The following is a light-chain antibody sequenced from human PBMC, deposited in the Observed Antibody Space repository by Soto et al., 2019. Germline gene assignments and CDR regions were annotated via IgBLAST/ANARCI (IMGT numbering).Light chain of an antibody. J-gene: IGLJ3*02. CDR3: AIWDLTLSAWV. Sequence: QSVLTQPPSASGTPGQGVTISCSGTTSNIGSNTVSWYHHLPGTAPKLLIYSNDQRPSGVPDRFSGSKSGTSASLAISGLQSEDEADYYCAIWDLTLSAWVFGGGTKLTVL. V-gene: IGLV1-44*01. CDR1: TSNIGSNT. CDR2: SND.